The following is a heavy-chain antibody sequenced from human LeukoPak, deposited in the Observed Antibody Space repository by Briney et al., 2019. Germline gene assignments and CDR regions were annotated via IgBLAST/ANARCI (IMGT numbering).Heavy chain of an antibody. J-gene: IGHJ4*02. CDR1: GGTFSNYA. CDR3: ARWAGYCSITNCYTAFDF. V-gene: IGHV1-69*01. CDR2: ITPIFGTE. Sequence: SVKVSCKASGGTFSNYAIHWVRQAPGQGLEWMGGITPIFGTENYAQRFQGRVTITADESTSTAYMELSSLRSEDTAVYYCARWAGYCSITNCYTAFDFWGQGTLVTVSS. D-gene: IGHD2-2*02.